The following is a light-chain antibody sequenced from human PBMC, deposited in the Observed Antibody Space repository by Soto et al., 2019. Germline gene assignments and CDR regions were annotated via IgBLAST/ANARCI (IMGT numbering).Light chain of an antibody. J-gene: IGKJ1*01. CDR1: QSISNY. V-gene: IGKV1-39*01. Sequence: DIQVTQSPSSLSASVGDRVTITCRASQSISNYLNWYQQKPGKAPKLLIYAASSLQSGVPSRFSGSGSGTDFTLTISSLQLEDFATRYCRQSYSTAWTFGQGTKVDIK. CDR2: AAS. CDR3: RQSYSTAWT.